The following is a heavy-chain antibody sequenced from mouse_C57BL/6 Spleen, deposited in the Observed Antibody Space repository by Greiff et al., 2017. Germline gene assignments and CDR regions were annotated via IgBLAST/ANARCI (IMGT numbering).Heavy chain of an antibody. CDR3: ARGELDAMDY. V-gene: IGHV1-59*01. D-gene: IGHD4-1*01. CDR1: GYTFTSYW. J-gene: IGHJ4*01. Sequence: QVQLQQPGAELVRPGTSVKLSCKASGYTFTSYWMHWGKQRPGQGLEWIGVIDPSDSYTNYNQKFKGKTTLTVDTSSSTAYMQLSSLTSEDSAVYYCARGELDAMDYWGQGTSVTVSS. CDR2: IDPSDSYT.